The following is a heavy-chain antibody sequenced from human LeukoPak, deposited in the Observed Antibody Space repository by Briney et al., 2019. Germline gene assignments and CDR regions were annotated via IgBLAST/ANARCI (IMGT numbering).Heavy chain of an antibody. D-gene: IGHD3-10*01. CDR3: ARGYGSGSYFAY. Sequence: PSETLSLTCAVYGGSFSGNYWSWMRQPPGKGLEWIGEINHSGSINYNPSLKSRVTISIDTSKNHFSLRLSSVTAADTAVYYCARGYGSGSYFAYWGQGTLVTVSS. CDR2: INHSGSI. CDR1: GGSFSGNY. V-gene: IGHV4-34*01. J-gene: IGHJ4*02.